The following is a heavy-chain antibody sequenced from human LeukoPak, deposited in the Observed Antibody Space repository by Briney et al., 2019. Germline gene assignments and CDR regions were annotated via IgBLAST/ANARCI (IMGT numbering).Heavy chain of an antibody. D-gene: IGHD4-17*01. CDR2: INPNSGGT. V-gene: IGHV1-2*02. CDR1: GYIFTGYY. Sequence: ASVKVSCKASGYIFTGYYVHWVRQAPGQGLEWMGWINPNSGGTNYAEKFQGRVTMTRDTSISTAYMELTRLRSDDTAVYFCAKDRLGYGDYSDYWGQGTLVTVSS. CDR3: AKDRLGYGDYSDY. J-gene: IGHJ4*02.